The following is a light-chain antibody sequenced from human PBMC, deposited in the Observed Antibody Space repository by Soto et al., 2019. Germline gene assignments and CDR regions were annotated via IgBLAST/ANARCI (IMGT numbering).Light chain of an antibody. Sequence: EIVLTQSPATLSLSPGERATLSCRASQSVYSYLAWYQHNPGQAPRLLIYDASTRATDLPARFRGSGSGTALTLTISSREPEDVAMEYRQQRANWPYTVGQGTKLEIK. J-gene: IGKJ2*01. CDR2: DAS. CDR1: QSVYSY. CDR3: QQRANWPYT. V-gene: IGKV3-11*01.